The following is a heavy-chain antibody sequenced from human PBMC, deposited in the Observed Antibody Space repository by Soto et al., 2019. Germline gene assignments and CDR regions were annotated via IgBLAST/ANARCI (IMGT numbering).Heavy chain of an antibody. CDR1: GGTFSSYT. V-gene: IGHV1-69*08. CDR3: AREDYYDRSSDYYVTY. J-gene: IGHJ4*02. CDR2: IIPILGIA. D-gene: IGHD3-22*01. Sequence: QVQLVQSGAEVKKPGSSVKVSCKASGGTFSSYTISWVRQAPGQGLEWMGRIIPILGIANYAQKFQGRVTITADKSTSTAYMELSSLRSEDTAVYYCAREDYYDRSSDYYVTYWGQGTLVTVSS.